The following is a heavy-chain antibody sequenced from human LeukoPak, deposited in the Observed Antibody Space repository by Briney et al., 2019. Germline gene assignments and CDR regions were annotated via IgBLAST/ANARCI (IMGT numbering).Heavy chain of an antibody. J-gene: IGHJ4*02. Sequence: XXMXIFYPGDSDSRYSPSFQGQVTISADRSISTACLQWSSLKASDTAMYYCARRGAYGDYFDYWGQGTLVTVSA. D-gene: IGHD4-17*01. CDR3: ARRGAYGDYFDY. V-gene: IGHV5-51*01. CDR2: FYPGDSDS.